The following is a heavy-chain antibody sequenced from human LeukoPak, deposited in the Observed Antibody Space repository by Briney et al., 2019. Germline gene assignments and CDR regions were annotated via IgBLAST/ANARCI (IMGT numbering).Heavy chain of an antibody. CDR3: ASGRGSGGYLVDY. J-gene: IGHJ4*02. CDR2: INGNSGST. D-gene: IGHD3-10*01. CDR1: GFTFDNYA. V-gene: IGHV3-43*02. Sequence: GGSLRLSCAVSGFTFDNYAMHWVRQAPGKGLEWVSLINGNSGSTKYANSVKSRFTISRDKSKNSLYLQMSGLSAEEAGLYYCASGRGSGGYLVDYLGQGTLVTVSS.